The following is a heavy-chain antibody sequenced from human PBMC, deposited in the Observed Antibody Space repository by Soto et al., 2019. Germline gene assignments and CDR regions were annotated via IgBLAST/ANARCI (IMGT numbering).Heavy chain of an antibody. J-gene: IGHJ6*02. Sequence: GGSLRLSCAASGFIFSAYGMHWVRQAPGKGLEWVAFISYDGSNKYYVDSVKGRFTISRDNSQEMLYLQMNSLRAEDTAVYFCANDISSPTYGLEVWGQGTTVTVSS. CDR3: ANDISSPTYGLEV. D-gene: IGHD3-3*02. CDR2: ISYDGSNK. CDR1: GFIFSAYG. V-gene: IGHV3-30*18.